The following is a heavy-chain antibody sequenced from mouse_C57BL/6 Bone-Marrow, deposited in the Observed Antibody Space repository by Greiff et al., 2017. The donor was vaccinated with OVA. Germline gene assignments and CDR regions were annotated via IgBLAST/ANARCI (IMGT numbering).Heavy chain of an antibody. D-gene: IGHD1-1*01. J-gene: IGHJ1*03. CDR2: IYPGSGST. CDR3: AIPYYGSSDWYFDV. V-gene: IGHV1-55*01. CDR1: GYTFTSYW. Sequence: QVQLQQPGAELVKPGASVKMSCKASGYTFTSYWITWVKQRPGQGLEWIGDIYPGSGSTNYNEKFKSKATLTVDTSSSTAYMQLSSLTSEDSAVYYCAIPYYGSSDWYFDVWGTGTTVTVSS.